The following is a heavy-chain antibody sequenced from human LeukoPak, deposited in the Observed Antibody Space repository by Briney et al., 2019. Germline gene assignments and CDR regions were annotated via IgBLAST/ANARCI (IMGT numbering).Heavy chain of an antibody. Sequence: PGGSLRLSCAASGFTFSSYAMSWVRQAPGKGLEWVSSISSSSSYIYYADSVKGRFTISRDNAKNSLYLQMNSLRAEDTAVYYCARDRLLLSGYFDYWGQGTLVTVSS. CDR3: ARDRLLLSGYFDY. CDR2: ISSSSSYI. J-gene: IGHJ4*02. D-gene: IGHD2-15*01. V-gene: IGHV3-21*01. CDR1: GFTFSSYA.